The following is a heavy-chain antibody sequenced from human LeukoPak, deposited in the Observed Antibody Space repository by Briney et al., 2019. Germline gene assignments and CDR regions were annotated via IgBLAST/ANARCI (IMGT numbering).Heavy chain of an antibody. V-gene: IGHV4-39*07. CDR2: IYYSGNT. J-gene: IGHJ4*02. D-gene: IGHD1-1*01. CDR3: ARAYAGYASRFDY. Sequence: SETLSLTCSVSGGSISSSSYYWGWIRQPPGKGLEWIGTIYYSGNTYNNPSLKSRVTVSVDTSKNQFSLKLSSVIEADMAVYYCARAYAGYASRFDYWGQGILVTVSS. CDR1: GGSISSSSYY.